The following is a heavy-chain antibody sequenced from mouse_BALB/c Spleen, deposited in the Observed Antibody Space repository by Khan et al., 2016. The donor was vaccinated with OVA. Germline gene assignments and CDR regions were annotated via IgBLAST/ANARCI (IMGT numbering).Heavy chain of an antibody. CDR2: ITYSGNT. J-gene: IGHJ2*01. D-gene: IGHD1-1*01. CDR3: ARDYGSSYLFFDY. V-gene: IGHV3-2*02. Sequence: EVQLQESGPGLVKPSQSLSLTCTVTGYSITSDYAWNWIRQFPGNKLEWMAYITYSGNTGYNPSLKGRISITRDTSKNQFFLQLNSVTTEIPAIYDCARDYGSSYLFFDYWGRGTTLTVSS. CDR1: GYSITSDYA.